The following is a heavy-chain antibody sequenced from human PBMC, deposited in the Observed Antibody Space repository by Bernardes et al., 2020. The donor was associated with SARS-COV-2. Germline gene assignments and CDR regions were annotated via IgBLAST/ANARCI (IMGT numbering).Heavy chain of an antibody. CDR3: TRGSPVETGYNWFHP. Sequence: SETLSLTCTVSGGSISSGYYWSWIRQLPGKGLEWIGYLYYSGNTYYNPSLKSRVTISLDRAKNQLSLKVRSVTAADTAVYYCTRGSPVETGYNWFHPWGQGTPVTVSS. CDR1: GGSISSGYY. J-gene: IGHJ5*02. V-gene: IGHV4-31*03. CDR2: LYYSGNT. D-gene: IGHD5-18*01.